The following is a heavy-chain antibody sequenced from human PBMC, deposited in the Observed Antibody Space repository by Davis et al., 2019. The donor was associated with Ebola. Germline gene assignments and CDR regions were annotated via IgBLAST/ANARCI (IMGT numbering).Heavy chain of an antibody. CDR1: GYTFTSSA. Sequence: AASVKVSCKASGYTFTSSAMHWVRQAPGQRLEWMGWINAGTGNTKYSQKFQGRVTINRDTSASTAYMELSSLRSEDTAWDYCARVGSYDFWNGYYILFGYFDLWGRGTLVTVSS. CDR2: INAGTGNT. CDR3: ARVGSYDFWNGYYILFGYFDL. D-gene: IGHD3-3*01. V-gene: IGHV1-3*01. J-gene: IGHJ2*01.